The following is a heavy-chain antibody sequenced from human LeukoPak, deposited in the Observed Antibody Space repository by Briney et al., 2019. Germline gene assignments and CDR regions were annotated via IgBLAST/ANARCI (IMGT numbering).Heavy chain of an antibody. J-gene: IGHJ4*02. CDR2: ISDGSRDT. Sequence: GGSLRLSCAVAGFTFSSYTMNWVRQAPGKGLEWVSTISDGSRDTHYAGSVKGRFTISRDDSQNIVYLQMDSLRAEDTALYYCTTRLRNHFDYWGQGTQVTVSS. CDR3: TTRLRNHFDY. CDR1: GFTFSSYT. D-gene: IGHD5-12*01. V-gene: IGHV3-23*01.